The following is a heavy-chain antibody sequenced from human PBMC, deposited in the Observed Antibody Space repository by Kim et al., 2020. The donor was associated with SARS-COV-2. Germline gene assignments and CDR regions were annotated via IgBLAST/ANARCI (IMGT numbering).Heavy chain of an antibody. CDR3: ARYSGTYSLEYFQH. CDR2: INAGNGDT. V-gene: IGHV1-3*01. CDR1: GYTFTTYT. Sequence: ASVKVSCKASGYTFTTYTMHWVRQAPGQRLEWMGWINAGNGDTRYSQKFQGRVTIARDASASTAYMELSSLRSEDTAVYYCARYSGTYSLEYFQHWGQGT. D-gene: IGHD1-26*01. J-gene: IGHJ1*01.